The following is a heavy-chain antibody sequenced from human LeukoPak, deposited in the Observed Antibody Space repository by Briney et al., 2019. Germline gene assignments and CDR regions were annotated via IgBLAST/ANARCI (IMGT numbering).Heavy chain of an antibody. CDR3: ATQRTRIFDY. D-gene: IGHD1-7*01. J-gene: IGHJ4*02. Sequence: GGSLRLSCAASGFTFSSYSMNWVRQAPGKGLEWVSSISSSSSCIYYADSVKGRFTISRDNAKNSLYLQMNSLRAEDTAVYYCATQRTRIFDYWGQGTLVTVSS. CDR1: GFTFSSYS. CDR2: ISSSSSCI. V-gene: IGHV3-21*01.